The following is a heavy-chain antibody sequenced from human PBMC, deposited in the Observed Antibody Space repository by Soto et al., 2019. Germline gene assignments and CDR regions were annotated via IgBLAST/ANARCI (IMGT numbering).Heavy chain of an antibody. D-gene: IGHD2-2*01. J-gene: IGHJ5*02. CDR2: ISGSGGST. V-gene: IGHV3-23*01. CDR1: GFTFSSYA. CDR3: AKSVQAAIVIDWFDH. Sequence: EVQLLESGGGLVQPGGSLRLSCAASGFTFSSYAMSWVRQAPGKGLEWVSAISGSGGSTYYADSVKGRFTISRDNSKNTLYLQMNSLRAEDTALYYCAKSVQAAIVIDWFDHWGQGTLVTVSS.